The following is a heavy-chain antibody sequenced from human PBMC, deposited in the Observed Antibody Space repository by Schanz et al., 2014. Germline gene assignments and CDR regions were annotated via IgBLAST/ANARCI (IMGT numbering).Heavy chain of an antibody. J-gene: IGHJ4*02. D-gene: IGHD2-2*01. CDR2: IIPILDKT. V-gene: IGHV1-69*08. CDR1: GGTFSSYT. CDR3: ARGGFFDSTSFDS. Sequence: QVQLVQSGAEVMKPGSSVKVSCKASGGTFSSYTINWVRQAPGQGLEWMGRIIPILDKTNYAQKFQGRVTMTADKSTSTVNMELSSLRSEDTAVYYCARGGFFDSTSFDSWGQGTLVTVSS.